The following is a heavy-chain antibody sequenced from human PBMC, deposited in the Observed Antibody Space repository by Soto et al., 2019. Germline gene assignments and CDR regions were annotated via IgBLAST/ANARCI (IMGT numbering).Heavy chain of an antibody. CDR3: VREGIDYLHGLVDV. D-gene: IGHD5-12*01. J-gene: IGHJ6*02. V-gene: IGHV4-59*11. CDR1: SGPSRSHN. CDR2: VYYTGDT. Sequence: QVQVQQSGPGLVKPSETLSLTCTVSSGPSRSHNWGWIRQPPGRGLEWIGYVYYTGDTSYNPSLRIRVTIPADTSTNHISLTLRSVTAADTAVYYCVREGIDYLHGLVDVWGQGTTVSVSS.